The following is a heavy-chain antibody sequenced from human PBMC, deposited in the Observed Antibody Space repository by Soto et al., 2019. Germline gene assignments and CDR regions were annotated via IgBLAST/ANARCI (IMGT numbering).Heavy chain of an antibody. CDR3: ASAGGLGAVAADY. CDR2: IYHSGST. V-gene: IGHV4-30-2*01. Sequence: QLQLQESGSGLVKPSQTLSLTCAVAGGSISGGGYSWSWIRQPPGKGLEWIGYIYHSGSTYYNPSLKSRVTISVDRYKNQFSLKRSSVTAADTAVYYCASAGGLGAVAADYWGQGTLVTVSS. J-gene: IGHJ4*02. CDR1: GGSISGGGYS. D-gene: IGHD6-19*01.